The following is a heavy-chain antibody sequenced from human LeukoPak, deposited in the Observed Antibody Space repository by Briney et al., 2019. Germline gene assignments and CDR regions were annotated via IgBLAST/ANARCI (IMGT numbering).Heavy chain of an antibody. D-gene: IGHD3-22*01. J-gene: IGHJ4*02. CDR3: AKDPYDYYDSSGYYYEPYFDY. CDR1: GFTFSSYG. V-gene: IGHV3-23*01. CDR2: ISGSGGST. Sequence: GGTLRLSCAASGFTFSSYGMIWVRQAPGKGLEWVSGISGSGGSTYVADSVKGRFTISRDNSKNTLYLQMNSLRAEDTAVYYCAKDPYDYYDSSGYYYEPYFDYWGQGTLVTVSS.